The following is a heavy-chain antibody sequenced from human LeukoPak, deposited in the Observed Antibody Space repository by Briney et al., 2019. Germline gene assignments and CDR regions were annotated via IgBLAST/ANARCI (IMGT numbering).Heavy chain of an antibody. D-gene: IGHD3-3*01. CDR2: IYHSGST. CDR1: GGSISTSNYY. V-gene: IGHV4-39*07. J-gene: IGHJ6*03. CDR3: ARVCAYYDFWSGYYTPHYYYYYYMDV. Sequence: SETLSLTCTVSGGSISTSNYYWGWIRQPPGKGLEWIGEIYHSGSTNYNPSLKSRVTISVDKSKNQFSLKLSSVTAADTAVYYCARVCAYYDFWSGYYTPHYYYYYYMDVWGKGTTVTVSS.